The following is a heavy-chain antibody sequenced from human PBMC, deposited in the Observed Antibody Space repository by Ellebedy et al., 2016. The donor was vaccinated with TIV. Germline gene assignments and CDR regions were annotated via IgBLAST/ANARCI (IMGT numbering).Heavy chain of an antibody. CDR2: IKHDGSAK. Sequence: GGSLRLSCAASGFTFSSYYMSWVRQAPGKGLEWVANIKHDGSAKYYVDSVKGRFTISRDNANNILYLQMNSLGAEDTAMYYCARDRWPEDYWGQGTLVTVSS. CDR1: GFTFSSYY. D-gene: IGHD4-23*01. CDR3: ARDRWPEDY. V-gene: IGHV3-7*03. J-gene: IGHJ4*02.